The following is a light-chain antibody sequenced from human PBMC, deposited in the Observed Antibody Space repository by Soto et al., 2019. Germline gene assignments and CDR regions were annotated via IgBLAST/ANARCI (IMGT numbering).Light chain of an antibody. CDR1: SSNIGSNN. CDR3: AAWDDSLNGPV. J-gene: IGLJ2*01. CDR2: SNN. Sequence: QSVLTQPPSASGTPGQRVTISCSGSSSNIGSNNVNWYQQLPGTAPKLLIYSNNQRPSGVPDRFSGSKSGTSASLANSGLQSEDEADYYCAAWDDSLNGPVFGGGTKLTVL. V-gene: IGLV1-44*01.